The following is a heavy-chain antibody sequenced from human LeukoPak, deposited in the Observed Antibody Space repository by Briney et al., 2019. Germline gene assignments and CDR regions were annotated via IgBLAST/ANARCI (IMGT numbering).Heavy chain of an antibody. D-gene: IGHD2-21*01. CDR3: ASLSHSPPL. CDR1: GFTFSSYA. Sequence: GRSLRLSCAASGFTFSSYAMHWVRQAPGKGLEYVSAISSNGGSTYYANSVKGRFTISRDNSKNTLYLQMGSLRAEDMAVYYCASLSHSPPLWGQGTLVTVSS. CDR2: ISSNGGST. J-gene: IGHJ4*02. V-gene: IGHV3-64*01.